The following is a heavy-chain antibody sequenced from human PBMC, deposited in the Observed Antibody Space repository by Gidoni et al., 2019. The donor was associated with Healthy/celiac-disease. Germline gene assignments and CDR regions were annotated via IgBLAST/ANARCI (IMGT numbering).Heavy chain of an antibody. J-gene: IGHJ3*02. CDR2: IYHIGST. V-gene: IGHV4-38-2*02. CDR3: AREAGEGGAFDI. CDR1: GYSISSGYY. Sequence: QVQLQESGPGLVQPSETLSLTCTVSGYSISSGYYWGWFRQPPGKGLEWIGSIYHIGSTYCNPSLKIRVTISVDTSKTQFSLKLSSVTAADTAVYYGAREAGEGGAFDIWGQGTMVTVSS. D-gene: IGHD6-19*01.